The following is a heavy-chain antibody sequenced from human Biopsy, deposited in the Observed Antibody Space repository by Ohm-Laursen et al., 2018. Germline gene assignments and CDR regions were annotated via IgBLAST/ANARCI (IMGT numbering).Heavy chain of an antibody. Sequence: ASVKVSCKASGYTFTSYGISWVRQAPGQGLEWMGWINTYNGNTNYAQNLQGRVTMTTDTSTSTAYMELRSLRSDDTAVYYCARERGGYKRTDYWGQGTLVTVSS. CDR1: GYTFTSYG. CDR3: ARERGGYKRTDY. CDR2: INTYNGNT. V-gene: IGHV1-18*01. D-gene: IGHD5-24*01. J-gene: IGHJ4*02.